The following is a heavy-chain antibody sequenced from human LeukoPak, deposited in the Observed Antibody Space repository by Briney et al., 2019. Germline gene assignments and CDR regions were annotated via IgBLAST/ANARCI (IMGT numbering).Heavy chain of an antibody. CDR1: GGSISSDY. V-gene: IGHV4-59*08. J-gene: IGHJ4*02. CDR3: ATRGY. CDR2: IYNSGSN. D-gene: IGHD3-10*01. Sequence: SETLSLTCTVSGGSISSDYWQWIRQPPGKGLEWIGYIYNSGSNNYNPSLKSRVTISIYTSKNQFSLKLTSVTAADTAVYYCATRGYWGQGTLVTVSS.